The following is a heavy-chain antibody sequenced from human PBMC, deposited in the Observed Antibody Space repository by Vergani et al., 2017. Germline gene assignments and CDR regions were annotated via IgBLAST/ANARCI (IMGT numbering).Heavy chain of an antibody. Sequence: QVQLQESGPGLVKPPGTLSLTCAVSGDSISSNNCWTWVRQPPGKGLEWIGEICHTEDTKYSPSLKSRVTVSVDGSRNLFSLKLTAVTAADTAVYRCVCRATSPPRCFDCWGKGTLVIVSS. CDR3: VCRATSPPRCFDC. V-gene: IGHV4-4*01. CDR1: GDSISSNNC. CDR2: ICHTEDT. J-gene: IGHJ4*02. D-gene: IGHD2-2*01.